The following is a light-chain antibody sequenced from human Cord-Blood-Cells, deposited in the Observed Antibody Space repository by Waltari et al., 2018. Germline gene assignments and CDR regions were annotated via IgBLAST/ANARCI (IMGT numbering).Light chain of an antibody. CDR3: QQYNNWWT. Sequence: EIVMKQSPATMFVSPGESATLSCRASQSVSSNLAWYQQKPGQAPRLLIYGAATKATGIPAMFSGSGSGTKFTLTISSLQSEHFAVYYCQQYNNWWTFGQGTKVEIK. J-gene: IGKJ1*01. V-gene: IGKV3-15*01. CDR2: GAA. CDR1: QSVSSN.